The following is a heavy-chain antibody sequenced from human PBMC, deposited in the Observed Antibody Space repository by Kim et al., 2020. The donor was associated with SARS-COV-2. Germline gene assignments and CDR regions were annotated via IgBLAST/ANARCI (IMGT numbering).Heavy chain of an antibody. J-gene: IGHJ5*01. CDR2: TYYRFKWYY. CDR3: ARDRRYMSRPTDS. Sequence: SQTLSLTCAISGDSVSSSSAAWNWIRQSPSRGLEWLGRTYYRFKWYYDYAVSVKSRITINPDTSRNQYSLQLNSVTPEDTAIYYCARDRRYMSRPTDSWGQGTLVTVSS. CDR1: GDSVSSSSAA. V-gene: IGHV6-1*01. D-gene: IGHD3-9*01.